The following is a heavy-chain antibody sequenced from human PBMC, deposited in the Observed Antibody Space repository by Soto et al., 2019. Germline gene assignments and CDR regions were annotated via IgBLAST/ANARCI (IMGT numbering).Heavy chain of an antibody. CDR3: AIDLNDGVSTVSYDVFDT. CDR1: GFTFSTSW. D-gene: IGHD3-10*01. Sequence: VQLVETGGGLIQPGGSLRLSCLASGFTFSTSWMTWVRQAPGKGLEWVANIKGDGSKENYVDSVKGRFTISRDNAKNSLFLQMNRLRDDDTALYCCAIDLNDGVSTVSYDVFDTWGQGTMVTVSP. CDR2: IKGDGSKE. J-gene: IGHJ3*02. V-gene: IGHV3-7*01.